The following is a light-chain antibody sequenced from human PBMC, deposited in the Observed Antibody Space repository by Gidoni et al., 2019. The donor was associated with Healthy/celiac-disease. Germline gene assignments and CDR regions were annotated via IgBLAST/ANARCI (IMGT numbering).Light chain of an antibody. V-gene: IGLV4-69*01. J-gene: IGLJ3*02. Sequence: QLVLTQSPSASPSLGASVKLTCPLSSGHSSYAIAWHQQQPEKGPRYLMKLNSDGSHSKGDGIPDRFSGSSSGAERYLTISSLQSEDEADYYCQTWGTGIQVFGGGTKLTVL. CDR2: LNSDGSH. CDR3: QTWGTGIQV. CDR1: SGHSSYA.